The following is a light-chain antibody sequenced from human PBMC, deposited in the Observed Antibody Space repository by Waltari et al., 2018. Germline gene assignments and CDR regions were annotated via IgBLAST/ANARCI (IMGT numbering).Light chain of an antibody. CDR3: QQYTGPSWT. V-gene: IGKV3-15*01. J-gene: IGKJ1*01. CDR1: QSINSN. CDR2: GAS. Sequence: EIVMTQSPATLSVSTGESATLPCMASQSINSNLAWYQQKPGQAPRLLIYGASTRATGIPVRFSGSGSGTEFTLTISRLQSEDFAVYYCQQYTGPSWTFGQGTKVEIK.